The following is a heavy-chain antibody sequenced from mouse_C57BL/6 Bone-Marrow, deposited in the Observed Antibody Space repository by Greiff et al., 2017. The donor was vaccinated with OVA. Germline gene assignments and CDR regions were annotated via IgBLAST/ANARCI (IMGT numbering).Heavy chain of an antibody. D-gene: IGHD1-1*01. CDR2: INPNNGGT. CDR3: ARPLDYYGSSYWYFDV. CDR1: GYTFTDYY. V-gene: IGHV1-26*01. J-gene: IGHJ1*03. Sequence: FQLQQSAPELVKPGASVKISCKASGYTFTDYYMNWVKQSHGKSLEWIGDINPNNGGTSYNQKFKGKATLTVDKSSSTAYMELRSLTSEDSAVYYCARPLDYYGSSYWYFDVWGTGTTVTVSS.